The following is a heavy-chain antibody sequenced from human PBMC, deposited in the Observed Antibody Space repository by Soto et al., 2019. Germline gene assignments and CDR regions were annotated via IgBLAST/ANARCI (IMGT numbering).Heavy chain of an antibody. J-gene: IGHJ4*02. CDR2: ISGSGGST. Sequence: PGESLKISCAASGFTFSSYAMSWVRQAPGKGLEWVSAISGSGGSTYYADSVKGRFTISRDNSKNTLYLQMNSLRAEDTAVYYCARPRSSAWSDTYFVYWGQGALVTVSS. CDR3: ARPRSSAWSDTYFVY. CDR1: GFTFSSYA. D-gene: IGHD6-19*01. V-gene: IGHV3-23*01.